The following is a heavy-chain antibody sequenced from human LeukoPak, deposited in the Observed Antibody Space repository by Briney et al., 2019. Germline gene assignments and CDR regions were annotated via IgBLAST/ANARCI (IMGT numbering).Heavy chain of an antibody. Sequence: PGGSLRLSCAASGFTFTSYVMGWVRQAPGKGLEWVSAISGSGGSRYYADSVKGRFTISRDNSKNTLSLQMNSLRDEDMAVYYCAREFSGYAFDIWGQGTTVTVSS. CDR3: AREFSGYAFDI. D-gene: IGHD5-12*01. CDR2: ISGSGGSR. CDR1: GFTFTSYV. J-gene: IGHJ3*02. V-gene: IGHV3-23*01.